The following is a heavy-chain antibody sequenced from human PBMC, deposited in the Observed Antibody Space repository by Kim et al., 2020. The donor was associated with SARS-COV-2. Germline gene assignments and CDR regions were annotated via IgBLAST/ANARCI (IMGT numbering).Heavy chain of an antibody. CDR1: GYTFTTYV. CDR2: INPGTGKT. D-gene: IGHD3-9*01. Sequence: ASVKVSCKASGYTFTTYVIHWVRQAPGQRLEWMGWINPGTGKTKYSQKFQGRVTLTRDTSARTAYMDMASLNSGDTGLYYFARLRFFDSADYWGQGTLVT. V-gene: IGHV1-3*01. CDR3: ARLRFFDSADY. J-gene: IGHJ4*02.